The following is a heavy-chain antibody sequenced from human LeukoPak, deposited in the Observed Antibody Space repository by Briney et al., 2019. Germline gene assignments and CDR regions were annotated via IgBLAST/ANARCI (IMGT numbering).Heavy chain of an antibody. CDR3: AKSLTGTTRGWFDP. V-gene: IGHV3-66*01. J-gene: IGHJ5*02. D-gene: IGHD1-20*01. Sequence: QAGGSLRLSCAASGFTVSSNYMSWVRQAPGKGLEWVSVIYSGGSTYYADSVKGRFTISRDNSKNTLYLQMNSLRAEDTAVYYCAKSLTGTTRGWFDPWGQGTLVTVSS. CDR1: GFTVSSNY. CDR2: IYSGGST.